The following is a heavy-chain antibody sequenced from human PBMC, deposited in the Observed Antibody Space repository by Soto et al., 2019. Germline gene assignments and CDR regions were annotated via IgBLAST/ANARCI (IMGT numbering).Heavy chain of an antibody. CDR2: ISYDGSDK. V-gene: IGHV3-30-3*01. J-gene: IGHJ4*02. Sequence: LILSCAASGFTFSSYAMHWGRQAPGKGLEWVALISYDGSDKDYADSVKGRFTISRDNSRNTLFLQMNSLRAEDTAVYYCARDYYKYYDSSGYYRSPAYWGQGTLVTVS. CDR3: ARDYYKYYDSSGYYRSPAY. D-gene: IGHD3-22*01. CDR1: GFTFSSYA.